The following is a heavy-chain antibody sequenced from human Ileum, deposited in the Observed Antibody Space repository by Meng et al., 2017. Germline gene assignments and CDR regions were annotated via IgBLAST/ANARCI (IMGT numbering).Heavy chain of an antibody. CDR1: GGSISNGKW. Sequence: QAPLQESGPGLVNPSGTPSLTCAVPGGSISNGKWWSWVRQPPGKGLEWIGEISQSGTTNYYPSLNSRVSISLDKANNHLSLTLTSVTAADTAVYYCATYGSGFTPPLDPWGQGILVTVSS. D-gene: IGHD3-10*01. CDR3: ATYGSGFTPPLDP. J-gene: IGHJ5*02. CDR2: ISQSGTT. V-gene: IGHV4-4*02.